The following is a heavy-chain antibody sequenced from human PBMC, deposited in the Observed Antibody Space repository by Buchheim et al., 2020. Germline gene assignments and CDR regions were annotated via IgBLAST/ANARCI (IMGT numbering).Heavy chain of an antibody. CDR1: GFTFSNYD. J-gene: IGHJ3*01. CDR3: AKVYDTISRLDV. D-gene: IGHD3-22*01. Sequence: QVQLVESGGGVVQPGRSLRLSCAASGFTFSNYDMHWVRKAPGKGLEWVSFIRYDGSTKYYTDSVTGRFTVSRDNSNTSMSLQMNSLGVEDTAVYYCAKVYDTISRLDVWG. V-gene: IGHV3-30*02. CDR2: IRYDGSTK.